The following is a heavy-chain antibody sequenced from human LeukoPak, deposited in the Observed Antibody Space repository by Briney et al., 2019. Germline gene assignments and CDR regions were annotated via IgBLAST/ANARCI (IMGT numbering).Heavy chain of an antibody. D-gene: IGHD2-2*01. J-gene: IGHJ1*01. CDR2: ISYDGSNK. V-gene: IGHV3-30-3*01. CDR1: GFTFSSYA. Sequence: GGSLRLSRAASGFTFSSYAMHWVRQAPGKGLEWVAAISYDGSNKYYADSVKGRFTISRDNSKNTLYLQMNSLRAEDTAVYYCARELKVPAAMGGYFQHWGQGTLVTVSS. CDR3: ARELKVPAAMGGYFQH.